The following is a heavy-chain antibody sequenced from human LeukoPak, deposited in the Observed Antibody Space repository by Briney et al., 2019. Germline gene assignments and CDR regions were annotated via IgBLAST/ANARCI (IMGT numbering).Heavy chain of an antibody. D-gene: IGHD3-10*01. CDR1: GYTLTELS. CDR2: INPSGGST. V-gene: IGHV1-46*01. J-gene: IGHJ3*02. Sequence: GASVKVSCKVSGYTLTELSMHWVRQAPGQGLEWMGIINPSGGSTSYAQKFQGRVTMTRDTSTSTVYMELSSLRSEDTAVYYCARYGVETMVRGVITKDAFDIWGQGTMVTVSS. CDR3: ARYGVETMVRGVITKDAFDI.